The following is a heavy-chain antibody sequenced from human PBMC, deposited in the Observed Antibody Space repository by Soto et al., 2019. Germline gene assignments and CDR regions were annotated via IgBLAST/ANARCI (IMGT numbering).Heavy chain of an antibody. V-gene: IGHV1-2*02. Sequence: GASVKVSCKASGYTFTGHYIPWVRQAPEQGPEWMGEIGPESGATRYAEKFQGRVTMTLDTSITTVYMELKNLSPDDTAVYYCGRGRSGQIVVFYWGQGTPVTVSS. D-gene: IGHD1-26*01. CDR3: GRGRSGQIVVFY. CDR2: IGPESGAT. J-gene: IGHJ4*02. CDR1: GYTFTGHY.